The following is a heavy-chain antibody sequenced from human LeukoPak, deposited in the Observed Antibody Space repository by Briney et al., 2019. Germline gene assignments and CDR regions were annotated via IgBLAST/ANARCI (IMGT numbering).Heavy chain of an antibody. V-gene: IGHV4-59*01. CDR1: GGSISSYY. Sequence: PSETLSLTCTVSGGSISSYYWSWIRQPPGKGLEWIGYIYYSGSTNYNPSLKSRVTISVDTSKNQFSLKLSSVTAEDTAVYYCARGGKSGPFDYWGQGTLVTVSS. D-gene: IGHD2-15*01. CDR2: IYYSGST. CDR3: ARGGKSGPFDY. J-gene: IGHJ4*02.